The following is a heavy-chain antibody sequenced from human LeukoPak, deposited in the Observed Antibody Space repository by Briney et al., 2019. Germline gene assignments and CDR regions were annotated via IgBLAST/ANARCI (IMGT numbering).Heavy chain of an antibody. CDR1: GYTFTSYY. D-gene: IGHD2-2*01. CDR3: ARHIVVVPAAVYYYYYGMDV. J-gene: IGHJ6*02. V-gene: IGHV1-46*01. Sequence: ASVKVSCKASGYTFTSYYMHWVRQAPGQGLEWMGIINPSGGSTSYAQKFQGRVTITADESTSTAYMELRSLRSDDTAVYYCARHIVVVPAAVYYYYYGMDVWGQGTTVTVSS. CDR2: INPSGGST.